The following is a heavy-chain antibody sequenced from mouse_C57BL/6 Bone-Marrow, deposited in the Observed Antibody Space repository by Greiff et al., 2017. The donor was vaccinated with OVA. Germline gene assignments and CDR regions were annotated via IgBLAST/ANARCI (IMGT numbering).Heavy chain of an antibody. V-gene: IGHV1-15*01. Sequence: VQLQQSGAELVRPGASVTLSCKASGYTFTDYEMHWVKQTPVHGLEWIGAIDPETGGTAYNQKFKGKAILTADKSSSTACMELRSLTSEDSAVYYCTRSDLLWLRQYYFDYWGQGTTLTVSS. CDR2: IDPETGGT. CDR3: TRSDLLWLRQYYFDY. J-gene: IGHJ2*01. CDR1: GYTFTDYE. D-gene: IGHD2-2*01.